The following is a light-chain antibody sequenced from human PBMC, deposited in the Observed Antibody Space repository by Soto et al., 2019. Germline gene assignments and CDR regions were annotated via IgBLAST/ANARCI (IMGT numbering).Light chain of an antibody. CDR2: DVF. CDR1: QSITYW. CDR3: QQYHSFSFT. J-gene: IGKJ2*01. Sequence: DIQMTQSPSSLSASVGDRVTITCRASQSITYWLAWYQQKPGRAPKLLIYDVFNLQSGVPSRFSGSGSGTEFTLTIFSLQPDDSATYYCQQYHSFSFTLGQVTKLEIK. V-gene: IGKV1-5*01.